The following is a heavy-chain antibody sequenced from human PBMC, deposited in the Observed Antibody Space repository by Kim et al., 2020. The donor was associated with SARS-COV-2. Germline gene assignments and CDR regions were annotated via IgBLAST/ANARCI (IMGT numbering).Heavy chain of an antibody. V-gene: IGHV1-69*13. CDR1: GGTFSSYA. CDR2: IIPIFGTA. D-gene: IGHD6-6*01. CDR3: ARDNKARDSSSLIVSSYYYGMDV. J-gene: IGHJ6*02. Sequence: SVKVSCKASGGTFSSYAISWVRQAPGQGLEWMGGIIPIFGTANYAQKFQGRVTITADESTSTAYMELSSLRSEDTAVYYCARDNKARDSSSLIVSSYYYGMDVWGQGTTVTVSS.